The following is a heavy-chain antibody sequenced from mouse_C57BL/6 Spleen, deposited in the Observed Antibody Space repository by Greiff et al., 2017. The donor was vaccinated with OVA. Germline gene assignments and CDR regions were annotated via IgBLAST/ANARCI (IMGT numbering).Heavy chain of an antibody. J-gene: IGHJ3*01. Sequence: EVKLVESGGGLVQPGGSMKLSCAASGFTFSDAWMGWVRQSPEKGLAWVAEIRNKANNHATYYAESVKGRFTISRDDSKSSVYLQMNSLRAEDTVIYYCTTAIYYDYSWFAYWGQGTLVTVSA. CDR3: TTAIYYDYSWFAY. D-gene: IGHD2-4*01. V-gene: IGHV6-6*01. CDR2: IRNKANNHAT. CDR1: GFTFSDAW.